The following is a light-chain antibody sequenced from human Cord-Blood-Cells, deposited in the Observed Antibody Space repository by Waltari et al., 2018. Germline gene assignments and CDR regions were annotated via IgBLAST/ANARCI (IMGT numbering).Light chain of an antibody. CDR2: DVS. V-gene: IGLV2-14*01. J-gene: IGLJ2*01. CDR1: SSDVGGYNY. Sequence: QSALTQPASVSGSPGQSLTLSCTGTSSDVGGYNYVSWYQQHPGKAPKLMLYDVSNRPSGVSNRFSGSKSGNTASLTISGLQAEDEADYYCSSYTSSSVVFGGGTKLTVL. CDR3: SSYTSSSVV.